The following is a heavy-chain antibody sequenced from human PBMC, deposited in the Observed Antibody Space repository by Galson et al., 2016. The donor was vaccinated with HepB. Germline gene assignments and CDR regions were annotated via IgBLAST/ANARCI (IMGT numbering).Heavy chain of an antibody. J-gene: IGHJ2*01. D-gene: IGHD6-19*01. V-gene: IGHV4-59*12. Sequence: SETLSLTCTVSGGSINFYYWSWIRQSPGKGLAWIGQIYYSGNTKYNPSPTRRVTISADTPKNQFSLNLTSVTAADTAVYYCARDRLAVAGWYFDLWGRGTLVTVSS. CDR1: GGSINFYY. CDR2: IYYSGNT. CDR3: ARDRLAVAGWYFDL.